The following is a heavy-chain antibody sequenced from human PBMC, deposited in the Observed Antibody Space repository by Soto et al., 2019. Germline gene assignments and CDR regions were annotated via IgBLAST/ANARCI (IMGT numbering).Heavy chain of an antibody. V-gene: IGHV1-69*01. J-gene: IGHJ3*01. CDR1: GGTFGRNA. Sequence: QVVLVQSGAEMKNPGSSVKVSCKASGGTFGRNAINWVRQAPGQGLEWMGGIIPMFGTANHAQKFRDRIMITADESTNTVYLEVNSLRSEDTAIYYCARPQGSGWRFNALDFWGQGKKVIVAS. CDR3: ARPQGSGWRFNALDF. D-gene: IGHD6-19*01. CDR2: IIPMFGTA.